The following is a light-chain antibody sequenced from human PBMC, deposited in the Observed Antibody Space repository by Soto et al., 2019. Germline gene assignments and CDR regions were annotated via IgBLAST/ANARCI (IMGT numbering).Light chain of an antibody. CDR3: QQLNTYPLT. J-gene: IGKJ4*01. V-gene: IGKV1-9*01. CDR1: HTNSSG. Sequence: DIQMTQSPSTLSGSVGNRVTITCRASHTNSSGLAWYQQKPGKAPKLLIDAASTLQSGVPSRFSGSESGTEFTLTISSLQPEDFATYYCQQLNTYPLTFGGGTKVDIK. CDR2: AAS.